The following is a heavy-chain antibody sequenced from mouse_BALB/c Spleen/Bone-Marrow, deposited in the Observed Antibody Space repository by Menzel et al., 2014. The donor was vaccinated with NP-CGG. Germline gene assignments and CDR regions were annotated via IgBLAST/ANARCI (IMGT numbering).Heavy chain of an antibody. CDR3: ARLNHYGNLFV. D-gene: IGHD1-1*01. CDR2: INPDSSTT. J-gene: IGHJ1*01. Sequence: EVKLVESGGGLVQPGGSLKLSCAASGFDFSRYWMSWVRQAPGRGLEWIGEINPDSSTTNYTPSLKDKFIISRDNAKNTLYLQMSKVRSEDTALYYCARLNHYGNLFVWGAGTTVTVSS. CDR1: GFDFSRYW. V-gene: IGHV4-1*02.